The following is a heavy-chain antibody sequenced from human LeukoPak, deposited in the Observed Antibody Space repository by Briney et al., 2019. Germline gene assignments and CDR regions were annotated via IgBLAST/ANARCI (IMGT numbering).Heavy chain of an antibody. Sequence: KPSETLSLTCTVSGGSMSSHYWSWIRQPPGKGLEWLGYISYIGSTNYSPSLKSRFTISVDTSKNQFSLRLSSVTAADTAVYFCAGDQLALNALNIWGQGTMVTVSS. J-gene: IGHJ3*02. CDR2: ISYIGST. CDR3: AGDQLALNALNI. D-gene: IGHD1-1*01. V-gene: IGHV4-59*11. CDR1: GGSMSSHY.